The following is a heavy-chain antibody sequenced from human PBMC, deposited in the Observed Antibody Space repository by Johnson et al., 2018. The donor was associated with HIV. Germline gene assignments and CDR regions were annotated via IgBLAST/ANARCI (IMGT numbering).Heavy chain of an antibody. D-gene: IGHD3-22*01. V-gene: IGHV3-33*05. Sequence: QVQLVESGGGVVQPGRSLRLSCAASGFTFSSYCVHWVRQAPGKGLEWVAFITYDGASKYYSGSVRGRFNISRDKSRTTLNLQMDSLREDDTAVYYCAREARIVVVEPSDAFDVWGQGTMVTVSS. J-gene: IGHJ3*01. CDR3: AREARIVVVEPSDAFDV. CDR1: GFTFSSYC. CDR2: ITYDGASK.